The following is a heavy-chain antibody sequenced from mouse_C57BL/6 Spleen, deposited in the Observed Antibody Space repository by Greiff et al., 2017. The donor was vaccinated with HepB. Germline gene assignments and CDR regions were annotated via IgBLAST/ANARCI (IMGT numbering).Heavy chain of an antibody. CDR1: GFTFSSYA. CDR3: TRGRGQLRFFDY. Sequence: EVKLVESGEGLVKPGGSLKLSCAASGFTFSSYAMSWVRQTPEKRLEWVAYISSGGDYIYYADTVKGRFTISRDNARNTLYLQMSSLKSEDTAMYYCTRGRGQLRFFDYWGQGTTLTVSS. V-gene: IGHV5-9-1*02. CDR2: ISSGGDYI. D-gene: IGHD3-2*02. J-gene: IGHJ2*01.